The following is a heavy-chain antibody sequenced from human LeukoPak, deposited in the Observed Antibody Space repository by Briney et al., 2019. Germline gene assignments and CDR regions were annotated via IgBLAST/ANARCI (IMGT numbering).Heavy chain of an antibody. CDR1: GFSFSKYG. CDR3: ARDLMSVHYYDSSGYPDYFDY. Sequence: GGSLRLSCAASGFSFSKYGMHWIRQAPGEGLEWVAGISYDGSNQDYVDSVKGRFTISRDNSKNTLYLQMNSLRAEDTAVYYCARDLMSVHYYDSSGYPDYFDYWGQGTLVTVSS. J-gene: IGHJ4*02. D-gene: IGHD3-22*01. CDR2: ISYDGSNQ. V-gene: IGHV3-30*03.